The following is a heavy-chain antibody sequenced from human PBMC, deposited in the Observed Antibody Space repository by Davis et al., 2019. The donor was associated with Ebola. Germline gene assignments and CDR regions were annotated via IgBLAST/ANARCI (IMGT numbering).Heavy chain of an antibody. V-gene: IGHV3-23*01. CDR3: ANSYYYGMDV. CDR1: GFTFSSYA. CDR2: ISGRGSST. J-gene: IGHJ6*02. Sequence: PGGSLRLSCAASGFTFSSYAMNWVRQAPGKGLEWVSSISGRGSSTYYADSVKGRFTISRDSSKNTLYLQMTSLRAEDTAVYYCANSYYYGMDVWGQGTTVTVSS.